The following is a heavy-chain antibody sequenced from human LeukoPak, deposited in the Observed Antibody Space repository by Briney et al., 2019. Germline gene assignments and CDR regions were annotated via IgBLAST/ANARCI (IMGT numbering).Heavy chain of an antibody. CDR1: GGTFSSYA. CDR2: IIPILGIA. CDR3: ARTTSKRGYCSGGSCYGAFDY. D-gene: IGHD2-15*01. Sequence: ASVKVSCKASGGTFSSYAISWVRQAPGQGLEWMGRIIPILGIANYAQKFQGRVTITADKSTSTAYMELSSLRSEDTAVYYCARTTSKRGYCSGGSCYGAFDYWGQGTTVTVSS. V-gene: IGHV1-69*04. J-gene: IGHJ4*03.